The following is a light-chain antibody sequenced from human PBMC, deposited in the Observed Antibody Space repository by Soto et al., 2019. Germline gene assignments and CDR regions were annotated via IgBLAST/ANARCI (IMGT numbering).Light chain of an antibody. CDR1: QSVSSD. CDR3: QQFHNWPWT. Sequence: LSVSPGERATLSCRASQSVSSDLAWYQQKPGQAPRLLIYGASTRATGMPARFSGSGSGTEFAPTISSLQSEDFAVYYCQQFHNWPWTFGQGTKVDIK. V-gene: IGKV3-15*01. J-gene: IGKJ1*01. CDR2: GAS.